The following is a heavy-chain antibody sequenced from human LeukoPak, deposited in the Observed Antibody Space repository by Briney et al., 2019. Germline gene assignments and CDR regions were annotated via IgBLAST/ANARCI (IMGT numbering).Heavy chain of an antibody. D-gene: IGHD3-10*01. CDR3: ARTMVRGVITYYGMDV. CDR1: GFTVSSNY. Sequence: GGSLRLSCAASGFTVSSNYMNWVRQAPGKGLEWVSVIYSGGRIYYADSVKGRFTISRDNAKNSLYLQMNSLRAEDTALYYCARTMVRGVITYYGMDVWGQGTTVTVSS. CDR2: IYSGGRI. J-gene: IGHJ6*02. V-gene: IGHV3-53*05.